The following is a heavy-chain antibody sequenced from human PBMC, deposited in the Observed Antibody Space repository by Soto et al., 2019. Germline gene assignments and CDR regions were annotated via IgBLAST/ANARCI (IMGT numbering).Heavy chain of an antibody. CDR3: ARSQGSSTCLEIYYYYYYGMDV. V-gene: IGHV1-69*01. J-gene: IGHJ6*02. CDR2: IIPIPGTA. D-gene: IGHD2-2*01. Sequence: QVQLVQSGAEVKKPGSSVKVSCKASGGTFGSYAISWVRQAPGQGLEWMGGIIPIPGTANYAQKFQGRVTIAADESTCTAYMELSSLRFEDTAVYYCARSQGSSTCLEIYYYYYYGMDVWGQGTTVSVSS. CDR1: GGTFGSYA.